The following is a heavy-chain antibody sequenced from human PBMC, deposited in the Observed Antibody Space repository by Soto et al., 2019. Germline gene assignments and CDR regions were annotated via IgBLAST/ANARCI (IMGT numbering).Heavy chain of an antibody. CDR3: ARSAGWYAVHS. V-gene: IGHV4-4*02. CDR1: GDSVSSPYW. J-gene: IGHJ4*02. D-gene: IGHD6-19*01. Sequence: QVQLQESGPGLVKPSGTLSLTRAVSGDSVSSPYWWCWVRQPPGKGLEWIGEVFHTGTTSYNPSLRSRVTISMDKSNHQFSLDLSSVTAADTAVYYCARSAGWYAVHSWGPGTLVVVSS. CDR2: VFHTGTT.